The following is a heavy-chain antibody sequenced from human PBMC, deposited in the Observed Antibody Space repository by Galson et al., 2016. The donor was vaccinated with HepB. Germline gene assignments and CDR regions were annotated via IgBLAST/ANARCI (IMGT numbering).Heavy chain of an antibody. D-gene: IGHD3-10*01. CDR3: SKGSGAGIADSYFYYGMDV. V-gene: IGHV3-11*01. CDR1: GFTFSDYY. Sequence: SLRLSCAASGFTFSDYYMNWIRQTPGKGLEWLSHISSSGSTIHYANSVKGRFTVSRDNVRNTLYLQMNSLRVEDTAIYFCSKGSGAGIADSYFYYGMDVWGKGTTVTVSS. CDR2: ISSSGSTI. J-gene: IGHJ6*04.